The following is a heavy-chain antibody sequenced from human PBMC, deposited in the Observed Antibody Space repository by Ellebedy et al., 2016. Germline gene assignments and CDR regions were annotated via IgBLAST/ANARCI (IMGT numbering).Heavy chain of an antibody. D-gene: IGHD1-14*01. CDR1: GYSFTFYA. CDR2: ISTYDGNT. Sequence: ASVKVSCKASGYSFTFYAIHWVRQAPGQGLEWMGWISTYDGNTNYAQNLQGRVTMTTDTSTGTVYMELRSLISDDTAVYYCARDSGRASHFRTCGDYWGQGTLVTVSS. CDR3: ARDSGRASHFRTCGDY. J-gene: IGHJ4*02. V-gene: IGHV1-18*01.